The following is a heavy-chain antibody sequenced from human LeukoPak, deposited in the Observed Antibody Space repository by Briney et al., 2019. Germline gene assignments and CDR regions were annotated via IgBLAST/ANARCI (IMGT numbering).Heavy chain of an antibody. Sequence: PSETLSLTCTVSGGSISSSSCYWGWIRQPPGKGLEWIGYIYYSGSTNYNPSLKSRVTISVDTSKNQFSLKLSSVTAADTAVYYCARHLMVREVISYYYGMDVWGQGTTVTVSS. CDR1: GGSISSSSCY. D-gene: IGHD3-10*01. CDR2: IYYSGST. V-gene: IGHV4-61*05. J-gene: IGHJ6*02. CDR3: ARHLMVREVISYYYGMDV.